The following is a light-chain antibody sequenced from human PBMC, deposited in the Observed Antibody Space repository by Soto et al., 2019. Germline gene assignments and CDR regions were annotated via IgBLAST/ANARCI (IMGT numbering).Light chain of an antibody. V-gene: IGLV1-47*01. CDR3: AVWDDSLSGVV. J-gene: IGLJ3*02. CDR1: SCNIGSNY. CDR2: KNN. Sequence: QSVVTQPPSASGTPGQRVTISCSGSSCNIGSNYVYWYQHLPGTAPKVLIYKNNHRPSGVPDRFSGSKSDTSASLAISGLRSEDEAHYYCAVWDDSLSGVVFGGGTKVTVL.